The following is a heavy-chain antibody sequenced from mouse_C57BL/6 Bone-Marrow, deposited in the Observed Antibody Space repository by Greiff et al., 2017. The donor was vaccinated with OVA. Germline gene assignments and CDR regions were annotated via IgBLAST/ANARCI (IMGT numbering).Heavy chain of an antibody. CDR3: ARWLYSKRRYYYAMDY. Sequence: EVQLQQSGPELVKPGASVKMSCKASGYTFTDYNMHWVKQSHGKSLEWIGYINPNNGGTSYNQKFKGKATLTVNKSSSTAYMELRSLTSEDSAVYYCARWLYSKRRYYYAMDYWGQGTSVTVSS. CDR2: INPNNGGT. J-gene: IGHJ4*01. CDR1: GYTFTDYN. V-gene: IGHV1-22*01. D-gene: IGHD2-5*01.